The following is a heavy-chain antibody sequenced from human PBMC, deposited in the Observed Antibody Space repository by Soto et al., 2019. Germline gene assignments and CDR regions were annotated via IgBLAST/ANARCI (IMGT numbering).Heavy chain of an antibody. CDR2: IIPIFGTA. Sequence: QVQLVQSGAEVKKPGSSVKVSCKASGGTFSSYAISWVRQAPGQGLEWMGGIIPIFGTANYAQKFQGRVTITADKSTSTAYMELSSLRSEDTAVYYCARGRRYIAAAGTHYYYGMDVWGQGTTVTVSS. CDR1: GGTFSSYA. D-gene: IGHD6-13*01. V-gene: IGHV1-69*06. CDR3: ARGRRYIAAAGTHYYYGMDV. J-gene: IGHJ6*02.